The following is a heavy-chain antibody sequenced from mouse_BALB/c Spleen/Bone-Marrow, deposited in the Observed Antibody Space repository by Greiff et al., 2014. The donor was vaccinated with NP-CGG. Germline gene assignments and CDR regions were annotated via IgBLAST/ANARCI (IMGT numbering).Heavy chain of an antibody. D-gene: IGHD1-1*01. J-gene: IGHJ3*01. Sequence: EVQGVESGGGLVKPGGSRKLSCAASGFTFSSYAMSWVRQTPEKRLEWVATISSGGSYTYYPDSVKGRFTISRDNAKNTLYLQMSSLRSEDTAMYYCARPHYYGSSWFAYWGQGTLVTVSA. CDR2: ISSGGSYT. V-gene: IGHV5-9-3*01. CDR3: ARPHYYGSSWFAY. CDR1: GFTFSSYA.